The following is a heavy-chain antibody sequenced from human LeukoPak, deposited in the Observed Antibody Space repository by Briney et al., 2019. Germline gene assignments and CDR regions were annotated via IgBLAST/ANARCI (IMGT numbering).Heavy chain of an antibody. J-gene: IGHJ4*02. CDR2: INHSGST. V-gene: IGHV4-34*01. CDR1: GGSFSGYY. Sequence: SETLSLTCAVYGGSFSGYYWSWIRQPPGKGLEWIGEINHSGSTNYNPSLKSRVTISVDTSKNQFSLKLSSVTAADTAVYYCARGSGCGGDCRYYFDYWGQGTLVTVSS. D-gene: IGHD2-21*02. CDR3: ARGSGCGGDCRYYFDY.